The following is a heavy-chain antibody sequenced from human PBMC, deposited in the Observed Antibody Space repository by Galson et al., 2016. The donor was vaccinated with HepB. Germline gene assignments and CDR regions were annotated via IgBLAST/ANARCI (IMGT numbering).Heavy chain of an antibody. CDR3: ARDHYSLIMFGGAIGWFDP. J-gene: IGHJ5*02. Sequence: SVKVSCKASGYTFTSYAVLWVRQAPGQRLEWMGWINAGNGYTKYSQKFQGRVTITRDTSASTAYMELSSLSSEDTAVYYCARDHYSLIMFGGAIGWFDPWGQGTLVIVSS. V-gene: IGHV1-3*01. CDR2: INAGNGYT. CDR1: GYTFTSYA. D-gene: IGHD3-16*01.